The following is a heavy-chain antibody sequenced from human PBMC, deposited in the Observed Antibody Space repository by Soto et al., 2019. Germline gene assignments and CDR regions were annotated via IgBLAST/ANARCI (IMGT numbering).Heavy chain of an antibody. CDR1: GFTFSSYS. Sequence: EVQLVESGGGLVQPGGSLRLSCAASGFTFSSYSMNWVRQAPGKGLEWVSYISSSSRTIYYADSVKGRFTISRDNAKNSLYLQMNSLRDEDTAVYDGSRERELGTAGGLSWGQGTLVAVSS. V-gene: IGHV3-48*02. CDR2: ISSSSRTI. D-gene: IGHD1-26*01. CDR3: SRERELGTAGGLS. J-gene: IGHJ4*02.